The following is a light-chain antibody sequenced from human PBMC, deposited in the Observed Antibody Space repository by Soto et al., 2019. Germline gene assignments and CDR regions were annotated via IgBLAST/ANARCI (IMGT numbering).Light chain of an antibody. CDR1: QSIDNY. V-gene: IGKV1-39*01. Sequence: DIQMTQSPSSLSASVGDRVTITCRASQSIDNYLNWFQQKPGNPPKLLIYAASILQSGVPSRFSGRGSGTDFTLTISSLQPEDFATYYCQQTYNSPKTFGQGTKVEI. CDR2: AAS. J-gene: IGKJ1*01. CDR3: QQTYNSPKT.